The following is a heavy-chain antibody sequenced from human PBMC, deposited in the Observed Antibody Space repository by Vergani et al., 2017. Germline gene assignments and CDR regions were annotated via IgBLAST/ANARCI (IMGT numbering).Heavy chain of an antibody. J-gene: IGHJ5*02. CDR2: ISWNSNSI. CDR1: GFTSAGYA. D-gene: IGHD6-6*01. Sequence: EVQLEESGGGLVLPGRSLRLSCVASGFTSAGYAMHWVRQAPGKGLEWVSGISWNSNSIGYGDSVKGRFTISRDNAKNSLYLQMNSLRAEDTALYYCAKDLGTSSGGGWFDPWGQGTLVTVSS. V-gene: IGHV3-9*02. CDR3: AKDLGTSSGGGWFDP.